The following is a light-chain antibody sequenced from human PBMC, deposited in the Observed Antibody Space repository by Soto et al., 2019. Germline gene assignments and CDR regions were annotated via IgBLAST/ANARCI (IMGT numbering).Light chain of an antibody. Sequence: QPVLTQPRSVSGSPGQSVTISCTGTSSDVGAYNCVSWYQHHPGEVPKLMVYDVSERPSGVPDRFSGSKSDNTASLTISGLQADDEADYYCCSFSGSSNPYVFGPGTKVTVL. CDR1: SSDVGAYNC. CDR2: DVS. J-gene: IGLJ1*01. V-gene: IGLV2-11*01. CDR3: CSFSGSSNPYV.